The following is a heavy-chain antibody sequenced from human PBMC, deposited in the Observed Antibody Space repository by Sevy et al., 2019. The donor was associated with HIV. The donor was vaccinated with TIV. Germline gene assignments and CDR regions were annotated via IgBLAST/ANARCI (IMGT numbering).Heavy chain of an antibody. D-gene: IGHD1-26*01. J-gene: IGHJ4*02. CDR1: GFTFSSYA. Sequence: GSLRLSCAASGFTFSSYAMHWVRQAPGKGLEWVAVISYDGSNKYYADSVKGRFTISRDNSKNTLYLQMNSLRAEDTAVYYCARDVGATQGVFDYWGQGTLVTVSS. V-gene: IGHV3-30-3*01. CDR3: ARDVGATQGVFDY. CDR2: ISYDGSNK.